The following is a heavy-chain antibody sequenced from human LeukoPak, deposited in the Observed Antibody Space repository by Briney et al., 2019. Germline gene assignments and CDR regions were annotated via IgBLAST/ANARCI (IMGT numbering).Heavy chain of an antibody. CDR1: GYTFTNYG. V-gene: IGHV1-18*01. J-gene: IGHJ1*01. D-gene: IGHD4-17*01. Sequence: LRASVKVSCKPSGYTFTNYGITWVRQAPGQGLEWMGWISAYNGNTNSAQKFQGRVTMTTDTSTTTAYMELRSLRSHDTAVYYCARGGDYEYFQHWGQGTLVTVSS. CDR2: ISAYNGNT. CDR3: ARGGDYEYFQH.